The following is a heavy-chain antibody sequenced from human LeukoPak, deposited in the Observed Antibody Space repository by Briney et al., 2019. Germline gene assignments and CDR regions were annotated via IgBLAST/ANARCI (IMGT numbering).Heavy chain of an antibody. Sequence: PSETLSLTCTVSGYSISSGYYWGWIRQPPGMGLEWIGSMYQSGNAYYNPSLRSRVTISVDTSKNQVSLKLISVTAADTAVYFCARVPGPNWFDPWGLGTLVTVSS. V-gene: IGHV4-38-2*02. CDR3: ARVPGPNWFDP. CDR1: GYSISSGYY. J-gene: IGHJ5*02. D-gene: IGHD1-14*01. CDR2: MYQSGNA.